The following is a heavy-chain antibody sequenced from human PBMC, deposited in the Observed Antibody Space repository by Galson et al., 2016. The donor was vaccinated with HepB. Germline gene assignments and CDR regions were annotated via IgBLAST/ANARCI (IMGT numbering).Heavy chain of an antibody. CDR3: ARDQATIFGVYIRGNWFDP. J-gene: IGHJ5*02. D-gene: IGHD3-3*01. CDR2: IDHIGSP. Sequence: SETLSLTCTVSGYSISSGYYWGWIRQPPGEGLEWIGSIDHIGSPYYKPSLRSRVTISRDTSKNEVSLTLRSVIAADTAVYFCARDQATIFGVYIRGNWFDPWGQGALVTVSS. CDR1: GYSISSGYY. V-gene: IGHV4-38-2*02.